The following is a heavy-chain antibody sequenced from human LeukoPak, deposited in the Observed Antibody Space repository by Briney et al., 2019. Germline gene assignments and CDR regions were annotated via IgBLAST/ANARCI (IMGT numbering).Heavy chain of an antibody. CDR1: GFTFSSYA. CDR3: AKVLGYSSGWYYYYGMDV. CDR2: ISGSGGST. D-gene: IGHD6-19*01. Sequence: PGGSLRLSCATSGFTFSSYAMSWVRQAPGKGLEWVSAISGSGGSTYYADSVKGRFTISRDNSKNTLYLQMNSLRAEDTAVYYCAKVLGYSSGWYYYYGMDVWGQGTTVTVSS. J-gene: IGHJ6*02. V-gene: IGHV3-23*01.